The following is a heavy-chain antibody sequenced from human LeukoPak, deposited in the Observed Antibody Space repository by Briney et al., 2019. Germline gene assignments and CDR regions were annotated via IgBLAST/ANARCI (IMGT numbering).Heavy chain of an antibody. V-gene: IGHV3-74*01. CDR1: GFTFSSYA. CDR2: ISSGASIT. D-gene: IGHD2-15*01. J-gene: IGHJ4*01. CDR3: ATSARPFLGSALDY. Sequence: PGGSLRLSCAVSGFTFSSYAMRWVRQDPWKGLVWVSRISSGASITTYADPVKGRFTISRDNAKNTLYLQMNSLRAEDTALYYCATSARPFLGSALDYWGQGTLVTVSS.